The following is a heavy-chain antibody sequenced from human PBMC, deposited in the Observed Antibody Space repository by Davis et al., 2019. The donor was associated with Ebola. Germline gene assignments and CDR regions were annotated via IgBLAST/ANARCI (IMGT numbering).Heavy chain of an antibody. CDR1: GFTFSSYS. D-gene: IGHD2-15*01. Sequence: GESLKISCATSGFTFSSYSMNWVRQAPGKGLEWVSSISSSSSYIYYADSVKGRFTISRDNAKNSLYLQMNSLRAEDTAVYYCAKDIYPVVVSGVFDYWGQGTLVTVSS. CDR3: AKDIYPVVVSGVFDY. CDR2: ISSSSSYI. J-gene: IGHJ4*02. V-gene: IGHV3-21*01.